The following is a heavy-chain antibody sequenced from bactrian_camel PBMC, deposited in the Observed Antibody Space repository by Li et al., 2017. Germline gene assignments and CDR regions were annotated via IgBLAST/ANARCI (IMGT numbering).Heavy chain of an antibody. CDR1: GYEFLSCA. V-gene: IGHV3S55*01. Sequence: HVQLVESGGGSVQAGGSLKLSCHASGYEFLSCAVAWYRQVPGKERELVSRRDEQGITIYADSVKGRFTPSENSTKLVKEQRLYLEMNNLKPEDTAVYYCATESSWRSYCTIFAGGRGTQVTVS. J-gene: IGHJ4*01. D-gene: IGHD1*01. CDR2: RDEQGIT. CDR3: ATESSWRSYCTIFA.